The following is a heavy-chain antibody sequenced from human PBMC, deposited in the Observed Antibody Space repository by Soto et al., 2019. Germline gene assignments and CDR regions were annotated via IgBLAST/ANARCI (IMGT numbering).Heavy chain of an antibody. J-gene: IGHJ6*02. D-gene: IGHD3-10*01. CDR2: IIPIFGTA. CDR3: ARDQYCYGSGSYPEDYYYYGMDV. V-gene: IGHV1-69*06. Sequence: SVKVSCKASGGTFSSYAISWVRQAPGQGLEWMGGIIPIFGTANYAQKFQGRVTITADKSTSTAYMELSSLRSEDTAVYYCARDQYCYGSGSYPEDYYYYGMDVWGQGTTVTVSS. CDR1: GGTFSSYA.